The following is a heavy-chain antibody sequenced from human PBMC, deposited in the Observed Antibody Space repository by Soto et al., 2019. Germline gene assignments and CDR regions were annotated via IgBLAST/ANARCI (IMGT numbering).Heavy chain of an antibody. CDR2: ISYDGKNK. V-gene: IGHV3-30*18. CDR1: GFTFSSYG. Sequence: QAQVVESGGGVVQPGRSLRLSCAASGFTFSSYGMHWVRQAPGKGLEWVAVISYDGKNKDYADSVKGRFTISRDNSKNTLYLQMNSLGAEDTAVYYCAKDPKPEIYYYASGIVYWGQGTQVTVSA. J-gene: IGHJ4*02. CDR3: AKDPKPEIYYYASGIVY. D-gene: IGHD3-10*01.